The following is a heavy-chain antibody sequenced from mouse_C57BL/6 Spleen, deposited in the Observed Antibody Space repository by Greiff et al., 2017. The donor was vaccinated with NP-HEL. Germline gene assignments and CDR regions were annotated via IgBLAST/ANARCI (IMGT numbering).Heavy chain of an antibody. J-gene: IGHJ1*03. CDR2: IYPGDGDT. V-gene: IGHV1-82*01. CDR1: GYAFSSSW. CDR3: ARWGYYGNSLGYFDV. D-gene: IGHD2-1*01. Sequence: VKLQESGPELVKPGASVKISCKASGYAFSSSWMNWVKQRPGKGLEWIGRIYPGDGDTNYNGKFKGKATLTADKSSSTAYMQLSSLTSEDSAVYFCARWGYYGNSLGYFDVWGTGTTVTVSS.